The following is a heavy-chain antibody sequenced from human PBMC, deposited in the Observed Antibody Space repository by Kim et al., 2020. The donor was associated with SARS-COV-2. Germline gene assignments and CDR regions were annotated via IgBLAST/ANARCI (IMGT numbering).Heavy chain of an antibody. CDR1: GYTFNTYG. CDR3: SRDFVCSKGACTNCFVP. Sequence: ASVKVSCKTSGYTFNTYGISWVRQAPGQGREWMGWIGTNNGKTNYAQKFQDRVTMTTDTSTSTAYMELRSLRSDDTAVYYCSRDFVCSKGACTNCFVPWGQGTLVTVSS. V-gene: IGHV1-18*01. J-gene: IGHJ5*02. D-gene: IGHD2-8*01. CDR2: IGTNNGKT.